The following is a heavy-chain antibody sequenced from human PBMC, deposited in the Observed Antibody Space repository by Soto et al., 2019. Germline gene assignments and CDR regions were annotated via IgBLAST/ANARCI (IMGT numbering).Heavy chain of an antibody. CDR3: ARALGWNDLLNTYYYGMAV. Sequence: EVQLVETGGGLIQPGGSLRLSCEVSGFSVSDSSMSWVRQAPGKGLEWVSVFYRGGSTDYADSVKGRGTVSRDTFKNTLFLQMDSLTVEETAVYFCARALGWNDLLNTYYYGMAVWGKGTTVTVSP. V-gene: IGHV3-53*02. D-gene: IGHD1-1*01. CDR2: FYRGGST. J-gene: IGHJ6*04. CDR1: GFSVSDSS.